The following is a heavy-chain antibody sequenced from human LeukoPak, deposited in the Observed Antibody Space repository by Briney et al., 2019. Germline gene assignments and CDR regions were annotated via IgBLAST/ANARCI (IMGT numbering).Heavy chain of an antibody. V-gene: IGHV4-59*08. D-gene: IGHD1-26*01. CDR2: ISYSGST. J-gene: IGHJ4*02. CDR1: GGSISSYY. Sequence: SETLSLTCTVSGGSISSYYWSWIRQPPGKGLEWIGYISYSGSTNCNPSLKSRVTISIDTSKNQFSLKLSSVTAADTAVYYCARHIGVLDWGQGALVTVSS. CDR3: ARHIGVLD.